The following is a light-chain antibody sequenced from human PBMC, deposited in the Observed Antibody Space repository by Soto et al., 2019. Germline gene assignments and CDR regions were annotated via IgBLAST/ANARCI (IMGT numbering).Light chain of an antibody. Sequence: DIQLTQSPSFLSASVGDRGIITCRASQGISSYLAWYQQKPGKAPKLLIYAASTLQSGVPSGFSGSGSGTEFTLTISSLQPEDFATYYCQQFNSFPLTFGGGTKVEIK. CDR1: QGISSY. J-gene: IGKJ4*01. V-gene: IGKV1-9*01. CDR2: AAS. CDR3: QQFNSFPLT.